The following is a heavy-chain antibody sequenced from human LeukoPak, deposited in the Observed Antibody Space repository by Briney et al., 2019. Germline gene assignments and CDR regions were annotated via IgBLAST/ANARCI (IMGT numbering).Heavy chain of an antibody. J-gene: IGHJ4*02. Sequence: PGGSLRLSCAASGFTFSSYSMNWVRQAPGKGLEWVSYISSSSSTIYADSVRGRFTISRDNAKNSLYLQMNSLRAEDTAAYYCARGLLGYSTSYYFDFWGQGTLVTVSS. V-gene: IGHV3-48*01. CDR3: ARGLLGYSTSYYFDF. CDR1: GFTFSSYS. D-gene: IGHD6-6*01. CDR2: ISSSSSTI.